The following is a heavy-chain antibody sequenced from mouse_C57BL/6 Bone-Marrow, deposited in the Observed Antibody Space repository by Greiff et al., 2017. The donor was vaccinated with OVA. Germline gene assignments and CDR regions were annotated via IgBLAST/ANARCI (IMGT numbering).Heavy chain of an antibody. CDR1: GFTFSDYG. CDR3: ARAPLITTKDYFDY. V-gene: IGHV5-17*01. CDR2: ISSGSSTI. Sequence: EVKVVESGGGLVKPGGSLKLSCAASGFTFSDYGMHWVRQAPEKGLEWVAYISSGSSTIYYADTVKGRFTISRDNAKNTLFLQMTSLRSEDTAMYYCARAPLITTKDYFDYWGQGTTLTVSS. J-gene: IGHJ2*01. D-gene: IGHD1-1*01.